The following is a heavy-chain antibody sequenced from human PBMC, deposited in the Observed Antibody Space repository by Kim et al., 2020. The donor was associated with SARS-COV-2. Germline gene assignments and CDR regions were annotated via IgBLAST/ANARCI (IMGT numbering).Heavy chain of an antibody. CDR2: MNPNSGNT. Sequence: ASVKVSCKASGYTFTSYDINWVRQATGQGLEWMGWMNPNSGNTGYAQKFQGRVTMTRNTSISTAYMELSSLRSEDTAVYYCARGRLSAAILNYYYYGMDVWGQGTTVTVSS. V-gene: IGHV1-8*01. CDR3: ARGRLSAAILNYYYYGMDV. J-gene: IGHJ6*02. CDR1: GYTFTSYD. D-gene: IGHD2-2*01.